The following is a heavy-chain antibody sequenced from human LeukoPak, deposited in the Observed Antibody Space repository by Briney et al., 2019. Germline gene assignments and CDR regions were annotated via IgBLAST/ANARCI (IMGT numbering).Heavy chain of an antibody. D-gene: IGHD2-21*01. CDR3: ASQAYCGGDCYFYYFDY. V-gene: IGHV1-69*05. J-gene: IGHJ4*02. Sequence: ASVKVSCKASGGTFSSYAISWVRQAPGQGLEWMGGIIPIFGTANYAQKFQGRVTITTDESTSTAYMELSSLRSEDTAVYYCASQAYCGGDCYFYYFDYWGQGTLVTVSS. CDR1: GGTFSSYA. CDR2: IIPIFGTA.